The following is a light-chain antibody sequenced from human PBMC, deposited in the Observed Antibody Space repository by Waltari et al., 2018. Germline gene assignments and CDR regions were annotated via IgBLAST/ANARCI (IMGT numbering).Light chain of an antibody. J-gene: IGLJ2*01. Sequence: QSVLTQPPSVSAAPGQKVTISCSGSSSNIGNNYVSRYPQPPGTAPKLLIYDNNKRPSGIPDRFSGSKSGTSATLGITGLQTGDEADYYCGTWDSSLSAVVFGGGTKLTVL. V-gene: IGLV1-51*01. CDR3: GTWDSSLSAVV. CDR1: SSNIGNNY. CDR2: DNN.